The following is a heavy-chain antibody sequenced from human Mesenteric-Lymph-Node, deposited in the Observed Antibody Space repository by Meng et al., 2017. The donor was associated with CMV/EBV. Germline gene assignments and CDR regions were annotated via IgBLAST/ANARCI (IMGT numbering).Heavy chain of an antibody. V-gene: IGHV3-74*01. CDR2: INSDGSST. J-gene: IGHJ3*02. D-gene: IGHD4/OR15-4a*01. Sequence: GESLKISCAASGFIFSSYWMHWVRQAPGKGLVWVSRINSDGSSTSYADSVKGRFTISRDNAKNTLYLQMNSLRAEDTAVYYCARDRCGSNGRHNDADMWGQGTMVTVSS. CDR3: ARDRCGSNGRHNDADM. CDR1: GFIFSSYW.